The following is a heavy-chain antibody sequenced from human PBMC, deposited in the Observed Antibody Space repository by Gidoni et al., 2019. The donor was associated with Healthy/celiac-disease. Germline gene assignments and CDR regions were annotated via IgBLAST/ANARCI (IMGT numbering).Heavy chain of an antibody. V-gene: IGHV3-43*01. D-gene: IGHD3-22*01. CDR2: ISWDGGST. Sequence: EVQLVESGGVVVQPGGSLRLSCAASGFTFDDYTMHWVRQAPGKGLEWVSLISWDGGSTYYADSVKGRFTISRDNSKNSLYLQMNSLRTEDTALYYCAKDIEVAMIGAFDIWGQGTMVTVSS. J-gene: IGHJ3*02. CDR3: AKDIEVAMIGAFDI. CDR1: GFTFDDYT.